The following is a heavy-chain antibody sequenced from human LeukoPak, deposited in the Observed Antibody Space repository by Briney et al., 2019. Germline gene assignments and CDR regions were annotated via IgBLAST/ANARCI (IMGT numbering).Heavy chain of an antibody. CDR3: ARLYMVRGVTADY. CDR1: GGSLSDYY. V-gene: IGHV4-34*01. Sequence: PSETLSLTCAVYGGSLSDYYWSWIRQPPGEGLEWIGEIKPGGITNYNPSVKSRVTISADTSKNQLFLNVNSATAADTAVYYCARLYMVRGVTADYWGQGTLVTVSS. CDR2: IKPGGIT. J-gene: IGHJ4*02. D-gene: IGHD3-10*01.